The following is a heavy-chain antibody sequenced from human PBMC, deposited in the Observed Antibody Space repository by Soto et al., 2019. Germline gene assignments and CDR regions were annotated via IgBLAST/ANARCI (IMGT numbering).Heavy chain of an antibody. V-gene: IGHV4-39*01. Sequence: QLQLQESGPGLVKPSETLSLTCTVSGGSISRSSYYWGWIRQPPGKGLEWIGSIYYSGSTYYNPSLKSRVTISVDTSKKQFSLKLSSVTAADTAVYYCLRLNSVAGSIDYWGQGTLVTVSS. CDR2: IYYSGST. D-gene: IGHD6-19*01. J-gene: IGHJ4*02. CDR3: LRLNSVAGSIDY. CDR1: GGSISRSSYY.